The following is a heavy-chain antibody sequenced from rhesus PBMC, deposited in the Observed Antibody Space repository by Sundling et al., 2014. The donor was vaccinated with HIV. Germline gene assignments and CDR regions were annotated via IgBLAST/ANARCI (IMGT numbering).Heavy chain of an antibody. D-gene: IGHD3-3*01. CDR1: GGSVSSSY. Sequence: QLQLQESGPGLVKPSETLSVTCAVSGGSVSSSYWSWIRQAPGKGLEWIGHIHGRSTTTDYNPSLKSRVTLSVDTSKNQLSLKLSSVTGADRAVYYCARTGPWTGYYSFDYWGQGVLVTVSS. V-gene: IGHV4-169*01. J-gene: IGHJ4*01. CDR3: ARTGPWTGYYSFDY. CDR2: IHGRSTTT.